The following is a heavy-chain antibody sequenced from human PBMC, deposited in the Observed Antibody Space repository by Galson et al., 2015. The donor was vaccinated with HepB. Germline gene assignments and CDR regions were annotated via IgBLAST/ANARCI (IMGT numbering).Heavy chain of an antibody. D-gene: IGHD6-13*01. CDR1: GFTFSSYS. V-gene: IGHV3-48*04. J-gene: IGHJ4*02. Sequence: SPRLSCAASGFTFSSYSMNWVRQAPGKGLEWVSYISSSSTIYYADSVKGRFTISRDNAKNSLYLQMNSLRAEDTAVYYCARGPSSSWYLDYWGQGTLVTVSS. CDR3: ARGPSSSWYLDY. CDR2: ISSSSTI.